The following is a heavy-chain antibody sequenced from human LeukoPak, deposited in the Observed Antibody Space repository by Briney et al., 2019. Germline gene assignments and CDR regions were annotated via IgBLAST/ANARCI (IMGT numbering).Heavy chain of an antibody. V-gene: IGHV3-48*02. CDR1: GFTFSSYS. CDR3: ARTASYDFWSGLKSGMDV. J-gene: IGHJ6*02. Sequence: GGSLRLSCAASGFTFSSYSMNWVRQAPGEGLEWVSYISSSSSTIYYADSVKGRFTISRDNAKNSLYLQMNSLRDEDTAVYYCARTASYDFWSGLKSGMDVWGQGTTVTVSS. CDR2: ISSSSSTI. D-gene: IGHD3-3*01.